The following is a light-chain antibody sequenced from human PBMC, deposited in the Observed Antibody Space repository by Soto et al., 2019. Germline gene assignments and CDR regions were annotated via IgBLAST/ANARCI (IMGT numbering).Light chain of an antibody. CDR1: QSVSSY. J-gene: IGKJ4*01. CDR2: GAS. CDR3: QQRSNWPPLT. V-gene: IGKV3-11*01. Sequence: EIVLTQSPATLSLSPGERATLSCRASQSVSSYLAWYQQKPGQAPRLLIYGASSRATGIPDRFSGNGSGTDFTLTISSLEPEDFGVYYCQQRSNWPPLTFGGGTKVDIK.